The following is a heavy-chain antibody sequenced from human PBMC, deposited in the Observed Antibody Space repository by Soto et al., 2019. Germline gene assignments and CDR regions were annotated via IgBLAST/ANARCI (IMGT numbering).Heavy chain of an antibody. J-gene: IGHJ3*02. CDR1: GFTFSSYS. D-gene: IGHD6-6*01. CDR2: ISSSSSYI. V-gene: IGHV3-21*01. CDR3: ARDPVYSSSLAWTDGAFYI. Sequence: GSLRLSCAASGFTFSSYSMNWVRQAPGKGLEWVSSISSSSSYIYYADSVKGRFTISRDNAKNSLYLQMNSLRAEDTAVYYCARDPVYSSSLAWTDGAFYIWGQGTMVTVSS.